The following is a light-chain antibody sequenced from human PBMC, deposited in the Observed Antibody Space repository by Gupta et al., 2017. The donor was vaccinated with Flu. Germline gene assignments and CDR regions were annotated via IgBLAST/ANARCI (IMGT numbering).Light chain of an antibody. CDR1: QSVINNQ. Sequence: TLSLSPGETATLSCETSQSVINNQLAWYQQRPGQAPRLLIYGASSRATGIPDRFSGSGSGTDFTLTISRLEPEDFALYYCQQNGIPPEAFGQGTKLEIK. CDR3: QQNGIPPEA. V-gene: IGKV3-20*01. J-gene: IGKJ2*01. CDR2: GAS.